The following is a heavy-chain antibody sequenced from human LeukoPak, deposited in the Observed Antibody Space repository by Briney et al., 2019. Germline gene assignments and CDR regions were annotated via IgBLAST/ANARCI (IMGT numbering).Heavy chain of an antibody. CDR2: ISAYNGNT. CDR3: ARVVAVAGTRFSDY. D-gene: IGHD6-19*01. V-gene: IGHV1-18*04. CDR1: GYTVTSYY. Sequence: ASVKVSCKASGYTVTSYYMHWVRQAPGQGLEWMGWISAYNGNTNYAQKLQGRVTMTTGTSTSTAYMELRSLRSDDTAVYFCARVVAVAGTRFSDYWGQGTLVTVSS. J-gene: IGHJ4*02.